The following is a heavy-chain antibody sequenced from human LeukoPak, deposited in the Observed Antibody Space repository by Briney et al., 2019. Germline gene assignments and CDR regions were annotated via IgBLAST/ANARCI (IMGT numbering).Heavy chain of an antibody. D-gene: IGHD3-22*01. V-gene: IGHV1-18*01. CDR1: GYTFTSYG. Sequence: GASVKVSCKASGYTFTSYGISRVRQAPGQGLEWMGWISGYNGKTNYAQKLQGRVTMTTDTSTSTAYMELRSLRSDDTAVYYCARVQLTYYYDNSGSLDYWGQGTLVTVSS. CDR3: ARVQLTYYYDNSGSLDY. J-gene: IGHJ4*02. CDR2: ISGYNGKT.